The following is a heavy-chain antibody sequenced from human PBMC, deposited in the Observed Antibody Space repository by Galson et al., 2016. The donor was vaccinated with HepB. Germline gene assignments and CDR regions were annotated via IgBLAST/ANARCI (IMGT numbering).Heavy chain of an antibody. CDR3: ARGTLTDPWLDP. V-gene: IGHV1-69*06. CDR1: GGSFSGHT. Sequence: SVKVSCKASGGSFSGHTINWVRQPPGQGLQWMGGLIPIFPSANYAQDFQDRLTITADKSADTAYLELTSLTPDDTAVYYCARGTLTDPWLDPWGQGTLVTVSS. J-gene: IGHJ5*02. D-gene: IGHD3/OR15-3a*01. CDR2: LIPIFPSA.